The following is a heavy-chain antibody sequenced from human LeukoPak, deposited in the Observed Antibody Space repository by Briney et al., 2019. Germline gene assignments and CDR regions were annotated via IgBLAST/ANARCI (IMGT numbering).Heavy chain of an antibody. CDR2: IYYSGST. V-gene: IGHV4-59*08. CDR1: GGSLSSYY. D-gene: IGHD2-8*01. J-gene: IGHJ4*02. Sequence: SETLSLTCTVSGGSLSSYYWTWIRQPPEKGLGWIGYIYYSGSTTYNPSLKSRVTISVDTSKNQFSLKLSSVTAADTAVYYCARHGDYTNGWWDYWGQGTLVTVSS. CDR3: ARHGDYTNGWWDY.